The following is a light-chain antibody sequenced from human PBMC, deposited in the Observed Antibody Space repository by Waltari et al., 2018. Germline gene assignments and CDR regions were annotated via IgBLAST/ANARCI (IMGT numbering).Light chain of an antibody. CDR2: WAS. CDR1: NSVLYSSKNKNY. Sequence: DIVMTQSPDSLAVSLGERATINCKSSNSVLYSSKNKNYLAWYQQKPGQPPKLLIYWASTRESGVPDRFSGSGSGTDFTLTVSSLQAEDVAVYYCLQYYSTPRTFGQGTKVEI. V-gene: IGKV4-1*01. CDR3: LQYYSTPRT. J-gene: IGKJ1*01.